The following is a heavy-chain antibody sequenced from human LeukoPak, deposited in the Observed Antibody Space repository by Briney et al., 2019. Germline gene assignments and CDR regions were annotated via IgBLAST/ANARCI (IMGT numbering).Heavy chain of an antibody. CDR2: INPDTGDK. CDR1: GYTFTNYH. Sequence: GASVKVSCKASGYTFTNYHINWVRQASGQGLEWMTRINPDTGDKGYARKSQDRVTITTDTSISTAYMELSSLSSEDTAVYFCARTTSMTASGYDYWGQGTLVTVSS. J-gene: IGHJ4*02. CDR3: ARTTSMTASGYDY. D-gene: IGHD2-21*02. V-gene: IGHV1-8*03.